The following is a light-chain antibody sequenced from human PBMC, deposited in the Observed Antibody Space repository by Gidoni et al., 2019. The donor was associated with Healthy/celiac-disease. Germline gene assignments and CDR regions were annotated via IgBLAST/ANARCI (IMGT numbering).Light chain of an antibody. CDR3: QQYVT. V-gene: IGKV1-5*01. Sequence: IQMTQSPSTLSASVGDRVTITCRASQSISSWLDWYQQKPGKAPKLLIYDASSLESGVPSRFSGSGSGTELTLTISSLQPDDFATYYCQQYVTFGQGTKLEIK. CDR2: DAS. J-gene: IGKJ2*01. CDR1: QSISSW.